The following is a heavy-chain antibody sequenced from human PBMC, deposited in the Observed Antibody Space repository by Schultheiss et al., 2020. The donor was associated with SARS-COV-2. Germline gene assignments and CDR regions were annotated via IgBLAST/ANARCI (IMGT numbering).Heavy chain of an antibody. CDR2: IYYSGST. CDR1: GGSISSYY. CDR3: ARARYSSSWQFDY. J-gene: IGHJ4*02. V-gene: IGHV4-59*12. Sequence: SETLSLTCTVSGGSISSYYWSWIRQPPGKGLEWIGYIYYSGSTKHNPSLKSRVTISVDASKRQFSLKLSCVTAADTAVYYCARARYSSSWQFDYWGQGTLVTVSS. D-gene: IGHD6-13*01.